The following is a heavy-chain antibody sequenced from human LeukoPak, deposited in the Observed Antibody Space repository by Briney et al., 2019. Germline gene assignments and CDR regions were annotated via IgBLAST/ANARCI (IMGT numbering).Heavy chain of an antibody. CDR1: GYSISSGSY. CDR3: ARSFLTNYYIDY. J-gene: IGHJ4*02. D-gene: IGHD3-9*01. Sequence: SETLSLTCTVSGYSISSGSYWGWIRQPPGKGLEWIGTISHSGNTYYTPSLKSRVTISVDTSKNHFSLKLSSVTAADTAVYYCARSFLTNYYIDYWGQGTLVTVSS. CDR2: ISHSGNT. V-gene: IGHV4-38-2*02.